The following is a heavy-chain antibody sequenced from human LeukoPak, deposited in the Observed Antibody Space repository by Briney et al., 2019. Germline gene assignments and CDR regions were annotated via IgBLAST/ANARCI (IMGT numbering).Heavy chain of an antibody. CDR2: IVSDGSDK. CDR3: AKGGGSSYIDY. Sequence: QPGGSLGLSCAASGFTFSSYGMLWVRQAPGKGLKWVASIVSDGSDKYYGDSVKGRFTISRDNSKNRLYLQMNSLRAEDTAVYYCAKGGGSSYIDYWGQGTLVTVSS. D-gene: IGHD2-15*01. V-gene: IGHV3-30*02. J-gene: IGHJ4*02. CDR1: GFTFSSYG.